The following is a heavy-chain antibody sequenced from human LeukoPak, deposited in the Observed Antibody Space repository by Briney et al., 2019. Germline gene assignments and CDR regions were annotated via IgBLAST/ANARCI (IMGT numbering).Heavy chain of an antibody. CDR2: IYYSGST. Sequence: GSLRLSCAASGFTFSTYWMSWVRQAPGKGLEWIGSIYYSGSTYYNPSLKSRVTISVDTSKNQFSLKLSSVTAADTAVYYCASGETADDYFDYWGQGTLVTVSS. CDR1: GFTFSTYW. J-gene: IGHJ4*02. CDR3: ASGETADDYFDY. D-gene: IGHD2-21*02. V-gene: IGHV4-4*02.